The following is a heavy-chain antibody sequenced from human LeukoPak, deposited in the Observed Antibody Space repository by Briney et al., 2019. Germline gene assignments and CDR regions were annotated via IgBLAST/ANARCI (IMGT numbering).Heavy chain of an antibody. CDR2: ISAYNGNT. V-gene: IGHV1-18*04. CDR3: ARGAAGYYKRYYYGMDV. D-gene: IGHD3-9*01. CDR1: GYTFTSYG. Sequence: ASVKVSCKASGYTFTSYGISWVRQAPGQGLEWMGWISAYNGNTNYAQKLQGRVTMTTDTSTSTAYMELRSLRSDDTAVYYCARGAAGYYKRYYYGMDVWGKGTTVTVSS. J-gene: IGHJ6*04.